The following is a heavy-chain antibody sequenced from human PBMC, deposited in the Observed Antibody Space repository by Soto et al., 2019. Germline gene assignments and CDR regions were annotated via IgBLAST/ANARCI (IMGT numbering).Heavy chain of an antibody. Sequence: EVQLLESGGGLVQPGGSLRLSCAASGFSFSTYTMSWVRRAPGQGLEWVSAISGSGGSPSYADSVQGRFTISRDNPKKTLYLQMNSLRAADTAVYYCAKARCTTSNCYVPDYWGQGTLVTVSS. D-gene: IGHD2-8*01. J-gene: IGHJ4*02. CDR2: ISGSGGSP. V-gene: IGHV3-23*01. CDR3: AKARCTTSNCYVPDY. CDR1: GFSFSTYT.